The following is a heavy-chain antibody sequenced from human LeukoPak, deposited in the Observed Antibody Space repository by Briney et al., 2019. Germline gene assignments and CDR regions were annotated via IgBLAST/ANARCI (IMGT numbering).Heavy chain of an antibody. D-gene: IGHD2-2*01. Sequence: GGSLTLSWTASGFTFSDYYMSWVRQAPGKGLEWVSMINSGGSTFYADSGKGRFTIARDSSKNRLYLQMNTLRAEDTAVYYCVTYQLLLYGFDYWGQGTLVTVSS. J-gene: IGHJ4*02. V-gene: IGHV3-66*01. CDR2: INSGGST. CDR3: VTYQLLLYGFDY. CDR1: GFTFSDYY.